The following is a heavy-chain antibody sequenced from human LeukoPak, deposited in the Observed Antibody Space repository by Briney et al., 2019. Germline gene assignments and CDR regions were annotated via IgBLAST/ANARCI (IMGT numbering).Heavy chain of an antibody. J-gene: IGHJ4*02. CDR3: AKDLGGSSSPDYYFDY. CDR1: GFTFSSYG. CDR2: IRYDGSNK. V-gene: IGHV3-30*02. D-gene: IGHD6-6*01. Sequence: TGGSLRLSCAASGFTFSSYGMHWVRQAPGKGLEWVAFIRYDGSNKYYADSVKGRFTISRDNSKNTLYLQMNSLRAEDTAVYYCAKDLGGSSSPDYYFDYWGQGTLVTVSS.